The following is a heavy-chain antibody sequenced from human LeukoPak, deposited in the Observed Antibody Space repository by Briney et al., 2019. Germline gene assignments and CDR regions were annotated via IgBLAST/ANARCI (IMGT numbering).Heavy chain of an antibody. V-gene: IGHV4-39*01. D-gene: IGHD3-22*01. J-gene: IGHJ4*02. CDR3: ASLYDRSGYYY. CDR1: GGSISSSSYY. Sequence: SETLSLTYTVSGGSISSSSYYWGWIRQPPGKGLEWIGSIYYSRSTYYNPSLKSRVTISVDTSKNQFSLKLSSVIAADAAVYYCASLYDRSGYYYWGQGTLVTVSS. CDR2: IYYSRST.